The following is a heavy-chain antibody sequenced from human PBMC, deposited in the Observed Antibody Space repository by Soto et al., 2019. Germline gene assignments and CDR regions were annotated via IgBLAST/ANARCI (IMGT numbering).Heavy chain of an antibody. CDR2: ISYDGSNK. V-gene: IGHV3-30*18. CDR1: GFTFSSYG. CDR3: AKGSYSGRYSDFYC. Sequence: QVQLVESGGGVVQPGRSLRLSCAASGFTFSSYGMFWVRQAPGRGLEWVAFISYDGSNKCSDSVKGRFTISRDNSKNKLYLQMNRLRAEDTAVYYCAKGSYSGRYSDFYCWGQGTLVTVSS. D-gene: IGHD1-26*01. J-gene: IGHJ4*02.